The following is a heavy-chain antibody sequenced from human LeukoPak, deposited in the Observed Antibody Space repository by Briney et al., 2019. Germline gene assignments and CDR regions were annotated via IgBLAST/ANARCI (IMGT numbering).Heavy chain of an antibody. V-gene: IGHV4-39*01. Sequence: PSETLSLTCTVSGGSISSSSYYWGWIRQPPGKGLEWIGTIYYSESTYYNPSLKSRVTISVDTSRNQFSLKLTSVTAADTAVYYCASVLGGSAHWGQGTLITVSS. CDR3: ASVLGGSAH. CDR1: GGSISSSSYY. J-gene: IGHJ4*02. D-gene: IGHD3-16*01. CDR2: IYYSEST.